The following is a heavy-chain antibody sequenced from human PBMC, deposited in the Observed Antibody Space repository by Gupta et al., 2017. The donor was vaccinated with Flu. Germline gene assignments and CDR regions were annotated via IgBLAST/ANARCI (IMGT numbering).Heavy chain of an antibody. Sequence: SVYTFIDYYIHWVRQSPGQGLEWMGWINPKSGGTKYAQRFQGRVSITAYTSVSTVYLEVISLTAGDTAVYYCARESYGDRHLDLGYWGQGTLVTVSS. V-gene: IGHV1-2*02. CDR1: VYTFIDYY. J-gene: IGHJ4*02. CDR3: ARESYGDRHLDLGY. CDR2: INPKSGGT. D-gene: IGHD4-17*01.